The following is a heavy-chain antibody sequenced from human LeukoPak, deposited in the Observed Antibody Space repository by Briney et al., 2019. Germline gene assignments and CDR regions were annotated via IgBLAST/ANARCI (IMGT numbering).Heavy chain of an antibody. Sequence: GSLRLSCVASGFTFRSYWMSWVRQAPGKGLEWVANINQDGSEIYYVDPVKGRFTISRDNAKNSLSLQMNSLRAEDTAVYYCARPIAVAENWFDPWGQGTLVTVSS. CDR3: ARPIAVAENWFDP. CDR2: INQDGSEI. J-gene: IGHJ5*02. CDR1: GFTFRSYW. D-gene: IGHD6-19*01. V-gene: IGHV3-7*01.